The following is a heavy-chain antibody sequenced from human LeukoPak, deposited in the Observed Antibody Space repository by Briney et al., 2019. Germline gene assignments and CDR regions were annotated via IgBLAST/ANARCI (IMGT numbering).Heavy chain of an antibody. CDR1: GFTFSSYS. J-gene: IGHJ4*02. D-gene: IGHD3-16*01. CDR2: ISSSSSTI. V-gene: IGHV3-48*01. Sequence: PGGSLRLSCAASGFTFSSYSMNWVRQAPGKGLEWVSYISSSSSTIYYADSVKGRFTISRDNSKNTLYLQMNSLRAEDTAVYYCAKDRARGEFDYWGQGTLVTVSS. CDR3: AKDRARGEFDY.